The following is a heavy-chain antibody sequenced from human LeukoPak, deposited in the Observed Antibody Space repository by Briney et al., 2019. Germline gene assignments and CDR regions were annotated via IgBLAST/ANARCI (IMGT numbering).Heavy chain of an antibody. CDR1: GFTFSSYS. CDR3: ASAAGGYGVFDY. D-gene: IGHD4/OR15-4a*01. J-gene: IGHJ4*02. Sequence: GGSLRLSCAASGFTFSSYSMNWVRQAPGKGLEWVSSISSSSSYIYYADSVKGRFTISRDNAKNSLYLQMNSLRAEDTAVYYCASAAGGYGVFDYWGQGTLVTVSS. V-gene: IGHV3-21*01. CDR2: ISSSSSYI.